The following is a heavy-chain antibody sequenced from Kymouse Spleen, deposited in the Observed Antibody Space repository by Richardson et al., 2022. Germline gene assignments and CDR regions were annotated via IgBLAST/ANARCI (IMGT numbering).Heavy chain of an antibody. CDR1: GFTFSSYG. D-gene: IGHD3-9*01. J-gene: IGHJ6*02. CDR3: ARGLRYFDWLLYYYYGMDV. Sequence: QVQLVESGGGVVQPGRSLRLSCAASGFTFSSYGMHWVRQAPGKGLEWVAVIWYDGSNKYYADSVKGRFTISRDNSKNTLYLQMNSLRAEDTAVYYCARGLRYFDWLLYYYYGMDVWGQGTTVTVSS. V-gene: IGHV3-33*01. CDR2: IWYDGSNK.